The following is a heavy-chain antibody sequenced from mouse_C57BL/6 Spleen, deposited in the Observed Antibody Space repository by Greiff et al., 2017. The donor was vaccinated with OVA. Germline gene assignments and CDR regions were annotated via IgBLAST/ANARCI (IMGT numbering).Heavy chain of an antibody. J-gene: IGHJ4*01. V-gene: IGHV1-26*01. Sequence: VQLQQSGPELVKPGASVKISCKASGYTFNDYYMNWVKQSHGKSLEWIGDINPNNGGTSYNQKFKGKATLTVDKSSSTAYMELRSLTSEDSAVYYCAREGIMDYWGQGTSVTVSS. CDR2: INPNNGGT. CDR3: AREGIMDY. CDR1: GYTFNDYY.